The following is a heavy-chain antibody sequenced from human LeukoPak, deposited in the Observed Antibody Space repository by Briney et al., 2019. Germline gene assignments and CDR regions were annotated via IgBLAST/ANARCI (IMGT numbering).Heavy chain of an antibody. CDR3: ARVTVYYYGSGSPNGVDP. CDR2: INHSGST. V-gene: IGHV4-34*01. Sequence: SETLSLTCAVYGGSFSGYYWSWIRQPPGKGLEWIGEINHSGSTNYNPSLKSRVTISVDTSKNQFSLKVSSVTAADTAVYYCARVTVYYYGSGSPNGVDPCGQGTLVTVSS. CDR1: GGSFSGYY. J-gene: IGHJ5*02. D-gene: IGHD3-10*01.